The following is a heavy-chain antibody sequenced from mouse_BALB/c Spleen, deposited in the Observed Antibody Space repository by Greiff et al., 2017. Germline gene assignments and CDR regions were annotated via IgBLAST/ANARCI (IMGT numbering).Heavy chain of an antibody. V-gene: IGHV2-6-7*01. J-gene: IGHJ4*01. CDR2: IWGDGST. CDR1: GFSLTGYG. D-gene: IGHD1-1*01. Sequence: QVQLKQSGPGLVAPSQSLSITCTVSGFSLTGYGVNWVRQPPGKGLEWLGMIWGDGSTDYNSALKSRLSISKDNSKSQVFLKMNSLQTDDTARYYCAREALFITTHGTAMDYWGQGTSVTVSS. CDR3: AREALFITTHGTAMDY.